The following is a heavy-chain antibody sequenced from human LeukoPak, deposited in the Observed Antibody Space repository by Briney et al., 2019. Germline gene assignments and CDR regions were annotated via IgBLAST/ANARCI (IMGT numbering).Heavy chain of an antibody. CDR1: GYSFTSYG. J-gene: IGHJ4*02. CDR3: ARDLWECNWNDKQDGYFDF. D-gene: IGHD1-20*01. CDR2: ISTYNGNT. V-gene: IGHV1-18*01. Sequence: GASVKVSCKASGYSFTSYGISWVRQAPGQGLQWMGWISTYNGNTNYARKLQARVTMTTDTSTNTAYMELRSLRSDDTAVYYCARDLWECNWNDKQDGYFDFWGQGTLVTVSS.